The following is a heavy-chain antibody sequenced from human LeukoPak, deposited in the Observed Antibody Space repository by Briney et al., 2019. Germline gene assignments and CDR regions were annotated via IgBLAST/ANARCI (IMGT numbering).Heavy chain of an antibody. J-gene: IGHJ4*02. CDR1: GYTFTSTD. D-gene: IGHD6-19*01. CDR3: ARREQWLVGDDY. CDR2: MNPSSGNT. Sequence: GASVKVSCKASGYTFTSTDINWVRQATGQGLEWMGWMNPSSGNTGYAQHFQGRLTMTRDTSISTAYMELSSLRSEDTAVYYCARREQWLVGDDYWGQGTLVTVSS. V-gene: IGHV1-8*01.